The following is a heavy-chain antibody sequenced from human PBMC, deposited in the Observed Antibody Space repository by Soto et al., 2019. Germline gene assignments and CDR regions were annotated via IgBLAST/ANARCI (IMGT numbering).Heavy chain of an antibody. Sequence: SETLSLTCTVSGGSISSSNYYWGWIRQPPGKGLEWIGSIYHSGSTNYNPSLKSRVTISVDTSKNQFSLKLSSVTAADTAVYYCARRYGPGFDYWGQGTLVTVSS. CDR1: GGSISSSNYY. J-gene: IGHJ4*02. CDR3: ARRYGPGFDY. V-gene: IGHV4-39*07. D-gene: IGHD4-17*01. CDR2: IYHSGST.